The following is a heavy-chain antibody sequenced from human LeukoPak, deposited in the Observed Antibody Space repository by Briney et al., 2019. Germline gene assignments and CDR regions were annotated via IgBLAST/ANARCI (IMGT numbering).Heavy chain of an antibody. CDR2: IYTSGST. CDR1: GYSISSGYY. Sequence: SETLSLTCTVSGYSISSGYYWGWIRQPPGKGLEWIGRIYTSGSTNYNPSLKSRVTMSVDTSKNQFSLKLSSVTAADTAVYYCARESPYFDYWGQGTLVTVSS. V-gene: IGHV4-38-2*02. J-gene: IGHJ4*02. CDR3: ARESPYFDY.